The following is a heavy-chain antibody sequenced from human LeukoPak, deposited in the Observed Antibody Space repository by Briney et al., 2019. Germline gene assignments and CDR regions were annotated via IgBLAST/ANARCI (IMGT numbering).Heavy chain of an antibody. Sequence: ASVKVSCKASGYTFIDYWIHWVRQAPGQGLEWMGWINPNSGGTNYAQKFQGRVTMTRDTSISTAYMELSRLRSDDTAVYYCARAIGVSYNYWGQGTLVTVSS. CDR1: GYTFIDYW. CDR2: INPNSGGT. D-gene: IGHD2-8*01. V-gene: IGHV1-2*02. CDR3: ARAIGVSYNY. J-gene: IGHJ4*02.